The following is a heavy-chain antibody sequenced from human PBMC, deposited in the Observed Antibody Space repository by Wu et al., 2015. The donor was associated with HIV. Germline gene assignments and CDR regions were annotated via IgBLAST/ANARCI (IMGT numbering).Heavy chain of an antibody. CDR2: IIPIFGTT. D-gene: IGHD3-10*01. Sequence: QVQLVQSGAEVKKPGSSVKVSCKASGGTFSNYAISWVRQAPGQGLEWMGEIIPIFGTTAYSQKFQGRVTITADKSTSTAYMELSSPRSEDTATYYCAREIQLLYQWGQGTLVTVTS. J-gene: IGHJ4*02. CDR3: AREIQLLYQ. V-gene: IGHV1-69*14. CDR1: GGTFSNYA.